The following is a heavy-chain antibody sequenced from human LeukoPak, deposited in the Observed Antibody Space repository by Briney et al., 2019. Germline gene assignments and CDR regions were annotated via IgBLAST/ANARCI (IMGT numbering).Heavy chain of an antibody. D-gene: IGHD3-22*01. J-gene: IGHJ4*02. Sequence: ASVKFSCKACVHTFTVHYMHWVRHAPGPGLEWMGRITPNSSGTNYAQKVQGRVTMTRDTSISKAYMELSRLRSDDTAVYYCARGPKTYYYDSSGYYYYWGQGTLVSVSS. CDR3: ARGPKTYYYDSSGYYYY. V-gene: IGHV1-2*06. CDR1: VHTFTVHY. CDR2: ITPNSSGT.